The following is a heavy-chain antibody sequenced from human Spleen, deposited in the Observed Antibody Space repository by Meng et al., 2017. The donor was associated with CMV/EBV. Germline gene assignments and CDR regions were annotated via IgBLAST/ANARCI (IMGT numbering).Heavy chain of an antibody. Sequence: QVQLVQSGAEGKKPGVSVKVSCKASGYTFTGYYMHWVRQAPGQGLEWMGWINPNSDDTRYPQKFQGRVTMTRDTSITTAYMELTSLTSDDTAVYFCARDNAGNSFEYWGQGTLVTVSS. CDR1: GYTFTGYY. CDR3: ARDNAGNSFEY. CDR2: INPNSDDT. J-gene: IGHJ4*02. D-gene: IGHD6-13*01. V-gene: IGHV1-2*02.